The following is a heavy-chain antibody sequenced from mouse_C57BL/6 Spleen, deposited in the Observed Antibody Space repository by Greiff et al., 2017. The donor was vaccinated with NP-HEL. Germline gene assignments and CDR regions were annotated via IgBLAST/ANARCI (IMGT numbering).Heavy chain of an antibody. J-gene: IGHJ2*01. V-gene: IGHV1-52*01. CDR1: GYTFTSYW. CDR3: ARGGFGKDYFDN. CDR2: IDPSDSET. D-gene: IGHD2-1*01. Sequence: QVQLKQPGAELVRPGSSVKLSCKASGYTFTSYWMHWVKQRPIQGLEWIGNIDPSDSETHYNQKFKDKATLTVDKSSSTAYMQLSSLTSEDSAVYYCARGGFGKDYFDNWGQGTTLTVSS.